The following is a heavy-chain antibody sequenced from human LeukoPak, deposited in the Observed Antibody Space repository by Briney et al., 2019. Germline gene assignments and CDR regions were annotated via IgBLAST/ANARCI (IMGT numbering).Heavy chain of an antibody. J-gene: IGHJ6*02. CDR1: GGSMSGYF. D-gene: IGHD2-2*01. V-gene: IGHV4-59*01. CDR2: IYYSGST. CDR3: ARDRGYCSSTSCYEYYYYGMDV. Sequence: PSETLSLTCTVSGGSMSGYFWSWIRQPPGKGLEWIGYIYYSGSTNYNPSLKSRVTISVDTSKNQFSLKLSSVTAADTAVYYCARDRGYCSSTSCYEYYYYGMDVWGQGTTVTVSS.